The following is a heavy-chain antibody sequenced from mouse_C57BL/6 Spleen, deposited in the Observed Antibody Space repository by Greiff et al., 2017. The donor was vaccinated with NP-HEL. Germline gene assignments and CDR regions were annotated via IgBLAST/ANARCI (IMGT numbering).Heavy chain of an antibody. CDR3: ARVHSNYAWFAY. CDR1: GYSITSGYY. D-gene: IGHD2-5*01. Sequence: EVQLQQSGPGLVKPSQSLSLTCSVTGYSITSGYYWNWIRQFPGNKLEWMGYISYDGSNNYNPSLKNRISITRDTSKNQFFLKLNSVTTEDTATYYCARVHSNYAWFAYWGQGTLVTVSA. CDR2: ISYDGSN. J-gene: IGHJ3*01. V-gene: IGHV3-6*01.